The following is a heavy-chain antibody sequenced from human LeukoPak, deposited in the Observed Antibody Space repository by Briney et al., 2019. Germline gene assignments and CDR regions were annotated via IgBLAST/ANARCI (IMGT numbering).Heavy chain of an antibody. Sequence: GGSLRLSCAASGFTFSSYSMNWVRQAPGKGLEWVSSISSSSSYIYYADSVKGRFTISRDNAKNSLYLQMNSLRAEDTAVYYCANLRAAGTVHGAFDIWGQGTMVTVSS. CDR2: ISSSSSYI. CDR3: ANLRAAGTVHGAFDI. D-gene: IGHD6-13*01. CDR1: GFTFSSYS. J-gene: IGHJ3*02. V-gene: IGHV3-21*04.